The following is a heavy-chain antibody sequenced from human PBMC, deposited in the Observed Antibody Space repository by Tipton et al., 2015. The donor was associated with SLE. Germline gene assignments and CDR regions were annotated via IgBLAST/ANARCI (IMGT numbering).Heavy chain of an antibody. V-gene: IGHV4-61*02. CDR2: IYTSGST. D-gene: IGHD5-12*01. Sequence: LRLSCTVPGGSISSGSYYWSWIRQPAGKGLEWIGRIYTSGSTNYNPSLKSRVTISVDTSKNQFSLKLSSVTAADTAVYYCARAGVVATDYYYYYMDVWGKGTTVTVSS. CDR1: GGSISSGSYY. J-gene: IGHJ6*03. CDR3: ARAGVVATDYYYYYMDV.